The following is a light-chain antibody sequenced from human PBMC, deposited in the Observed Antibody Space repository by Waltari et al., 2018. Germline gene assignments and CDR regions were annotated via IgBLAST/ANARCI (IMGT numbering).Light chain of an antibody. CDR2: EVT. J-gene: IGLJ1*01. V-gene: IGLV2-23*02. Sequence: QSALTQPASVSGSPGQSITISCTGTSSDVGSYRFVSWYQQCPGKAPKLILYEVTKRSSGVAIRFSGSKSGNTSSLTIVGLQADDEADYYCCSYAGDSNFVFGTGTKVTVL. CDR3: CSYAGDSNFV. CDR1: SSDVGSYRF.